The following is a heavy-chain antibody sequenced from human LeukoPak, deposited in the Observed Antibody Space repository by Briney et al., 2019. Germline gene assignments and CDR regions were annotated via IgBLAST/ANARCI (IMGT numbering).Heavy chain of an antibody. CDR3: ARAEGGTISSGWYVDWFDP. V-gene: IGHV4-4*09. Sequence: SETLSLTCTVSGGSISSYYWSWIRQPPGKGLEWIGYIYTSGSTNYNPSLKSRVTISVDTSKNQFSLKLSSVTAADTAVYYFARAEGGTISSGWYVDWFDPWGQGTLVTVSS. CDR1: GGSISSYY. D-gene: IGHD6-13*01. J-gene: IGHJ5*02. CDR2: IYTSGST.